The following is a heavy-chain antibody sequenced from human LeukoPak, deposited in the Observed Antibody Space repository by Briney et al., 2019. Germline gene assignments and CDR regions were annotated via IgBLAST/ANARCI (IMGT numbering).Heavy chain of an antibody. CDR3: ARGLFGILTGYFGGGMDV. CDR1: GGSISSYY. Sequence: PSETLSLTCTVSGGSISSYYWSWIRQPPGKGLEWIGYIYYSGSTNYNPSLKSRVTISVDTSKNQFSLKLSSVTAADTAVYYCARGLFGILTGYFGGGMDVWGQGTTVTVSS. J-gene: IGHJ6*02. V-gene: IGHV4-59*12. D-gene: IGHD3-9*01. CDR2: IYYSGST.